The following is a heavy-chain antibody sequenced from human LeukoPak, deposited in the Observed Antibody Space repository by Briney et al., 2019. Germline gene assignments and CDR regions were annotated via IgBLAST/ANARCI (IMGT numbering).Heavy chain of an antibody. V-gene: IGHV3-21*01. Sequence: SGGSLRLSCAASGFTFSSYSMNWVRQAPGKGLEWVSSISSSSSYIYYADSVKGRFTISRDNAKNSLYLQMNSLRAEDTAVYYCAKRGAEKYQPYSYYMEVWGKGPTVTVSS. J-gene: IGHJ6*03. D-gene: IGHD2-2*01. CDR3: AKRGAEKYQPYSYYMEV. CDR1: GFTFSSYS. CDR2: ISSSSSYI.